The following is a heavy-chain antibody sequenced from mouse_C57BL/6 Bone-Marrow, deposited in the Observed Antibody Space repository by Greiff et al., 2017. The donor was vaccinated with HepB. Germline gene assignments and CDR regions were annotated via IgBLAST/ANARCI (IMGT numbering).Heavy chain of an antibody. V-gene: IGHV1-69*01. D-gene: IGHD2-2*01. CDR2: IDPSDSYT. CDR1: GYTFTSYW. Sequence: QVQLQQPGAELVMPGASVKLSCKASGYTFTSYWMHWVKQRPGQGLEWIGEIDPSDSYTNYNQKFKGKSTLTVDKSSSTAYMQLRSLTSEDSAVYYCSRDGYVPWFAYWGQGTLVTVSA. J-gene: IGHJ3*01. CDR3: SRDGYVPWFAY.